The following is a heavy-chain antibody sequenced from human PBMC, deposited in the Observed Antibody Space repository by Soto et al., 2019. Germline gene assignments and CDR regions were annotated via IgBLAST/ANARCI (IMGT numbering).Heavy chain of an antibody. Sequence: SQTLSLTCAISGDSVSSNSAAWNWIRQSPSRGLEWLGRTYYRSKWYNDYAVSVKGRITINPDTSKNQFSLQLNSVTPEDTAVYYCARVRRSGIVVVPAAIHYYYYYMDVWGKGTTVTVSS. CDR1: GDSVSSNSAA. D-gene: IGHD2-2*01. CDR3: ARVRRSGIVVVPAAIHYYYYYMDV. J-gene: IGHJ6*03. V-gene: IGHV6-1*01. CDR2: TYYRSKWYN.